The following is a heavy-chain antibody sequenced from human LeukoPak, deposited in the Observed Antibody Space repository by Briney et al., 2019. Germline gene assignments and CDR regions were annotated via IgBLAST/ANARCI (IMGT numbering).Heavy chain of an antibody. D-gene: IGHD2-15*01. CDR2: IVVGSGNT. Sequence: ASVTVSFKASGFTFTSSAMQWLRQARGQRLEWIGWIVVGSGNTNYAQKFQERVTITRDMSTSTAYMELSSLRSEDTAVYYCAAGWVCSGGSCYYYFDYWGQGTLVTVSS. V-gene: IGHV1-58*02. CDR1: GFTFTSSA. J-gene: IGHJ4*02. CDR3: AAGWVCSGGSCYYYFDY.